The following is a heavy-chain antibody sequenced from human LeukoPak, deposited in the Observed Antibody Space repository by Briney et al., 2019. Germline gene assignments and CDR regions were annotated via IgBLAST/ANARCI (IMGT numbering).Heavy chain of an antibody. CDR3: VRVATPLVSGGYYFDY. V-gene: IGHV4-59*01. Sequence: SETLSLTCTVSGGSISSYYWSWIRQPPGKGLEWIGYMYYSGITNYNPSLKSRVTISVDTSKNQFSLELRSVTTADTAVYYCVRVATPLVSGGYYFDYWGQGALVTVSS. J-gene: IGHJ4*02. CDR2: MYYSGIT. CDR1: GGSISSYY. D-gene: IGHD3-10*01.